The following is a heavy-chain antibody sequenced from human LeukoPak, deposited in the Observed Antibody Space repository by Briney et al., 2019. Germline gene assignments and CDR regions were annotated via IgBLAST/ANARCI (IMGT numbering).Heavy chain of an antibody. CDR1: GGSISSYY. J-gene: IGHJ6*03. V-gene: IGHV4-59*08. CDR3: AGTVYYYYMDV. CDR2: IYYSGST. Sequence: PETLSLTCTVSGGSISSYYWSWIRQPPGKGLEWIGYIYYSGSTNYNPSLKSRVTISVDTSKNQFSLKLSSVTAADTAVYYCAGTVYYYYMDVWGKGTTVTVSS. D-gene: IGHD4-17*01.